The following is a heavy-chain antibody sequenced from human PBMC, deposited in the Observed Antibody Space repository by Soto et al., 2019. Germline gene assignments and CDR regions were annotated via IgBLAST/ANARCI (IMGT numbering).Heavy chain of an antibody. CDR1: GFTFSSYG. V-gene: IGHV3-30*18. CDR3: AKDSEGSSGYF. D-gene: IGHD6-19*01. Sequence: QVQLVESGGGVVQPGRSLRLSCAASGFTFSSYGMHWVRQAPGKGLEWVAVISYDGSNKYYADSVKGRFTISRDNSKNTLYLQMSSLRAEDTAVYYCAKDSEGSSGYFWGQGTLVTVSS. J-gene: IGHJ4*02. CDR2: ISYDGSNK.